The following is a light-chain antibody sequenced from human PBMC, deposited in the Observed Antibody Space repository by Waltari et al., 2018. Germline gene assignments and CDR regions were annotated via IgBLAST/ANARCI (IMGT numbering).Light chain of an antibody. J-gene: IGKJ2*01. V-gene: IGKV1-39*01. Sequence: DIQLTQSPSSLSASVGDRVTITCRASQSIDTFLNWYQQRPGKAPKVLIYCATTLQSGVPSRFSGSGSGTHFTLTISSLQPDDFATYFCQQSHTMLYTFGQGTKLEIK. CDR3: QQSHTMLYT. CDR2: CAT. CDR1: QSIDTF.